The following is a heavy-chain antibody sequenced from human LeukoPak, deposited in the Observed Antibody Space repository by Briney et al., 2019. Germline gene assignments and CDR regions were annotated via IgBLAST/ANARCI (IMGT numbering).Heavy chain of an antibody. D-gene: IGHD1-26*01. CDR2: IKQEGSQK. CDR3: ARAVVGAIHDAFDI. V-gene: IGHV3-7*01. CDR1: GLTFSFYW. Sequence: GGSLRLSCALSGLTFSFYWMLCLRHPPGKGLVCVAYIKQEGSQKHYVHPVKGRFTISRDNTNNSLYLQMNSLRAEGTALYYCARAVVGAIHDAFDIWGQGTMVTVSS. J-gene: IGHJ3*02.